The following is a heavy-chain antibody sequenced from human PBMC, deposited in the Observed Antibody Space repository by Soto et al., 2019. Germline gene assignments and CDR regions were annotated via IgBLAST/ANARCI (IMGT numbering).Heavy chain of an antibody. CDR2: ISGSGGST. J-gene: IGHJ4*02. V-gene: IGHV3-23*01. CDR1: GFTFSSYA. CDR3: AKSYWALEDIVVVPAAMVFDY. Sequence: GGSLRLSCAASGFTFSSYAMSWVRQAPGKGLEWVSAISGSGGSTYYADSVKGRFTIPRDNSKNTLYLQMNSLRAEDTAVYYCAKSYWALEDIVVVPAAMVFDYWGQGTLVTVSS. D-gene: IGHD2-2*01.